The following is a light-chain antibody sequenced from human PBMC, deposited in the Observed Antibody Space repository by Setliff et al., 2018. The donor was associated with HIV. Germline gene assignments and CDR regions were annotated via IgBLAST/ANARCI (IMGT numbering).Light chain of an antibody. CDR1: SIGSAS. CDR2: YDS. J-gene: IGLJ1*01. CDR3: QVWDSSSDHPFA. V-gene: IGLV3-21*04. Sequence: SYELTQPPSVSVAPGKTARITCEGNSIGSASVHWYQQKPGQAPVVVIYYDSDRPSGIPERVSGSNSGNTATLTISRVEAGDEADYYCQVWDSSSDHPFAFGTGTKVTVL.